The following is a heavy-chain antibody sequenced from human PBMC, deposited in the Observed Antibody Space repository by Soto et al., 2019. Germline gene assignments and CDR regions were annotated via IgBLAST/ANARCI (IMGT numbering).Heavy chain of an antibody. D-gene: IGHD1-1*01. V-gene: IGHV3-23*01. CDR2: ITDSGGST. Sequence: RLSCAASGFTFSSYAMSWVRQAPGKGLEWVSSITDSGGSTDYADSVKGRFTISRDNSRNTLYLQMNSLRADDTAVYYCAKLYWNPRYFDYWGQGTRVTVSS. CDR3: AKLYWNPRYFDY. J-gene: IGHJ4*02. CDR1: GFTFSSYA.